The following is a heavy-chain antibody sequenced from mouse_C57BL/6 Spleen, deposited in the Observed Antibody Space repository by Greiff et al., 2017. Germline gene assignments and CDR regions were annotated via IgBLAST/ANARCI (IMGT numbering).Heavy chain of an antibody. Sequence: EVQRVESVAELVRPGASVKLSCTASGFNIKNSYMHWVKQRPEQGLEWIGRIDPANGTTKYAPKFQGKATITVDTSSNTASLQLSSLTSEDTVIYYCARDATILATRSMDYWGQGTSVTVSS. CDR3: ARDATILATRSMDY. V-gene: IGHV14-3*01. CDR2: IDPANGTT. D-gene: IGHD1-1*01. J-gene: IGHJ4*01. CDR1: GFNIKNSY.